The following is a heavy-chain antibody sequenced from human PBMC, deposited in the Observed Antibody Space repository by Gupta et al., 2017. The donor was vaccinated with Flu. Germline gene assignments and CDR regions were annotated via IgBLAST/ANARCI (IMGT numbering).Heavy chain of an antibody. Sequence: QVQLVESGGGVVQPGRSLRISCAASGFTFCSSGMHWARQAPGKGLEWVAVISYDGSNQWFVDSVRGRFTISRDNSKNTLYLQMNSLRPEDTAVYYCAKGGLHNWNYDGDYWGQGTLVTVSS. CDR2: ISYDGSNQ. J-gene: IGHJ4*02. V-gene: IGHV3-30*18. CDR3: AKGGLHNWNYDGDY. CDR1: GFTFCSSG. D-gene: IGHD1-7*01.